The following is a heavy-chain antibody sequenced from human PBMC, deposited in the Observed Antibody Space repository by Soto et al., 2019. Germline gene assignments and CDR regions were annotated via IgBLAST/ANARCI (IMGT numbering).Heavy chain of an antibody. CDR2: ISYDGSNK. CDR3: AKDLKERGYSYGYGMDV. J-gene: IGHJ6*02. D-gene: IGHD5-18*01. CDR1: GFTFSSYG. Sequence: GGSLRLSCAASGFTFSSYGMHWVRQAPGKGLEWVAVISYDGSNKYYADSVKGRFTISRDNSKNTLYLQMNSLRAEDTAVYYCAKDLKERGYSYGYGMDVWGQGTTVTVSS. V-gene: IGHV3-30*18.